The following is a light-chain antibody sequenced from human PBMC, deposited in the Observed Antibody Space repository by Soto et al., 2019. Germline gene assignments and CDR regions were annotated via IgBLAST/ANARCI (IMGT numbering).Light chain of an antibody. CDR3: QHDNKARWT. CDR1: QEVYTF. J-gene: IGKJ1*01. Sequence: VQMTQSPSSLSASVGDRVTITCRASQEVYTFLAWYRQRPGRAPELLIYDASTLQAGVPSRFSGDGFGTHFILTISSLRPEDGPPYYGQHDNKARWTFGQGTKV. CDR2: DAS. V-gene: IGKV1-27*01.